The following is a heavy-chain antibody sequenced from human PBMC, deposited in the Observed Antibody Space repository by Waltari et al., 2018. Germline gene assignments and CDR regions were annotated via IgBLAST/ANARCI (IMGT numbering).Heavy chain of an antibody. CDR2: IYYSGST. D-gene: IGHD4-17*01. V-gene: IGHV4-39*01. CDR3: ARRLTTDYGDLFDY. Sequence: QLQLQESGPGLVKPSETLSLTCTVSGGSISSRSYYWGWIRQPPGKGLEWIGSIYYSGSTYYNPSLKSRVTISVDTSKNQFSLKLSSVTAADTAVYYCARRLTTDYGDLFDYWGQGTLVTVSS. CDR1: GGSISSRSYY. J-gene: IGHJ4*02.